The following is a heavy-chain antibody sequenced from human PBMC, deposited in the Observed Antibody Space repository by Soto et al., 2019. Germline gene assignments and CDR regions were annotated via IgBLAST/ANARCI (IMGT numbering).Heavy chain of an antibody. Sequence: LRLSCAASGFTFSSYSMNWVRQAPGKGLEWVSSISSSSSYIYYADSVKGRFTISRDNAKNSLYLQMNSLRAEDTAVYYCAREPDFDFWSGYYPRWFDPWGQGTLVTVSS. CDR2: ISSSSSYI. V-gene: IGHV3-21*01. CDR1: GFTFSSYS. D-gene: IGHD3-3*01. J-gene: IGHJ5*02. CDR3: AREPDFDFWSGYYPRWFDP.